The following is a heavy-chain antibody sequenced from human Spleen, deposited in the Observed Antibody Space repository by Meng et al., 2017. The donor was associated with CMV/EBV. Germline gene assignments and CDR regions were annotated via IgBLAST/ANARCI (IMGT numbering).Heavy chain of an antibody. Sequence: SETLSLTCTVSGGSISSYYWSWIRQPAGKGLEWIGRIYTSGSTNYNPSLKSRVTMSVDTSKNQFSLKLSSVTAADTAVYYCARGKKDITMIVVVRSYNWFDPWGQGTLVTVSS. J-gene: IGHJ5*02. CDR2: IYTSGST. V-gene: IGHV4-4*07. CDR3: ARGKKDITMIVVVRSYNWFDP. D-gene: IGHD3-22*01. CDR1: GGSISSYY.